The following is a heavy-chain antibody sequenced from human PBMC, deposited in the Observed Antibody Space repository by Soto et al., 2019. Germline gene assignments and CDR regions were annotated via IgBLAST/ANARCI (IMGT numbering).Heavy chain of an antibody. D-gene: IGHD3-22*01. CDR1: GFTFSSYA. Sequence: GGSLRLSCAASGFTFSSYAMSWVRQAPGKGLEWVSAISGSGGSTYYADSVKGRFTISRDNSKNTLYLQMNSLRAEDTAVYYCARGHDYYDSSGYAHFDYWGQGTLVTAPQ. CDR2: ISGSGGST. J-gene: IGHJ4*02. CDR3: ARGHDYYDSSGYAHFDY. V-gene: IGHV3-23*01.